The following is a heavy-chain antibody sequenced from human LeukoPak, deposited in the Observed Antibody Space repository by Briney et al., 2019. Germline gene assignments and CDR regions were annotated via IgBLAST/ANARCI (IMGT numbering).Heavy chain of an antibody. D-gene: IGHD3-10*01. CDR3: ARDSILWFGELWGAFDI. CDR2: ISSSSSYI. V-gene: IGHV3-21*01. J-gene: IGHJ3*02. CDR1: GFTFDDFA. Sequence: PGGSLRLSCAVSGFTFDDFAMHWVRQVSGKGLEWVSSISSSSSYIYYADSVKGRFTISRDNAKNSLYLQMNSLRAEDTAVYYCARDSILWFGELWGAFDIWGQGTMVTVSS.